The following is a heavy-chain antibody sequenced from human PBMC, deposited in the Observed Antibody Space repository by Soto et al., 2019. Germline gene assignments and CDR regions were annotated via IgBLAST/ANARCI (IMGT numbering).Heavy chain of an antibody. CDR1: GYTLTELS. D-gene: IGHD6-13*01. Sequence: ASVKVSCKVSGYTLTELSMHWVRQAPGKGLEWMGGFDPEDGETIYAQKFQGRVTMTEDTSTDTAYMELSSLRSEDTAVYYCATLFTPSIAAAGNWDYYYGMEVWGQGTTVTVSS. V-gene: IGHV1-24*01. J-gene: IGHJ6*02. CDR3: ATLFTPSIAAAGNWDYYYGMEV. CDR2: FDPEDGET.